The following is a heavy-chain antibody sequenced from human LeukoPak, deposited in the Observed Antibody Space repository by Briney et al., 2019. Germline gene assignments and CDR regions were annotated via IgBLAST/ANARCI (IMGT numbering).Heavy chain of an antibody. D-gene: IGHD1-7*01. CDR2: IYPGDSDT. Sequence: GESLKISCKGSGYDFSTYWIAWFRQMPGKGLEWMGIIYPGDSDTRYSPSFQGQVTISADKSISTAYLQWSSVKASDTAIYYCARRGPTSNYFDPWGQGTLVTVSS. V-gene: IGHV5-51*01. CDR1: GYDFSTYW. J-gene: IGHJ5*02. CDR3: ARRGPTSNYFDP.